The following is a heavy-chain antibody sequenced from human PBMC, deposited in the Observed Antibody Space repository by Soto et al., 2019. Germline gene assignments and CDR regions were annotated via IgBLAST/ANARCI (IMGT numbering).Heavy chain of an antibody. D-gene: IGHD5-18*01. CDR2: ISGSGYPI. V-gene: IGHV3-48*01. CDR3: ARVRGHSYGYVDY. Sequence: EVQLVESGGGLVQPGGSLRLSCAASGYSRFSYYSMNWVRQAPGKGLEWVSFISGSGYPIYCADSVRGRFTISRDNAKNSLSLQMDSLRVEDTAVYYCARVRGHSYGYVDYWGQGTLVTVSS. J-gene: IGHJ4*02. CDR1: GYSRFSYYS.